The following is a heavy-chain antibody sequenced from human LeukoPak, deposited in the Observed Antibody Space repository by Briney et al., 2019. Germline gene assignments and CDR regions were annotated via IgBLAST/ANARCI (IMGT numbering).Heavy chain of an antibody. V-gene: IGHV4-4*02. D-gene: IGHD1-26*01. CDR1: GGSITTTNW. Sequence: SETLSLTCAVSGGSITTTNWWSWVRQPSGKGLEWIGEVHLSGATNYNPSLESRVSMSIDKSKNHLSLEVTSVTAADTAIYYCTRESGAFSPFGFWGQGTLLTVYS. CDR2: VHLSGAT. CDR3: TRESGAFSPFGF. J-gene: IGHJ4*02.